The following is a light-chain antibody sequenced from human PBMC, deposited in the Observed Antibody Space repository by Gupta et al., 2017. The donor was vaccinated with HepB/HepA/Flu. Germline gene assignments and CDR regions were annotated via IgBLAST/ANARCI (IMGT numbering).Light chain of an antibody. CDR1: SSNIGAGYD. J-gene: IGLJ2*01. CDR3: QSYDSSLSGSIV. Sequence: QSVLTQPPSVSGAPGQRVTISCTGSSSNIGAGYDVHWYQHLPGTAPNLLIHGNRNRPSGVPDRFSGSKSGTSASLAITGLQAEDEADYFCQSYDSSLSGSIVFGGGTKLTVL. CDR2: GNR. V-gene: IGLV1-40*01.